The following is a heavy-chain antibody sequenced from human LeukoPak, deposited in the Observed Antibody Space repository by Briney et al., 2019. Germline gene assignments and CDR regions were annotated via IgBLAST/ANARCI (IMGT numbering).Heavy chain of an antibody. Sequence: SETLSLTCAVYGGSFSGYYWSWIRQPPGKGLEWIGEINHSGSTNYNPSLKGRVTISVDTSMNQFSLKLSFVTTADTAVYYCARAFGYCSGGSCTRGYNWFDPWGQGTLVTAPS. CDR2: INHSGST. D-gene: IGHD2-15*01. V-gene: IGHV4-34*01. J-gene: IGHJ5*02. CDR1: GGSFSGYY. CDR3: ARAFGYCSGGSCTRGYNWFDP.